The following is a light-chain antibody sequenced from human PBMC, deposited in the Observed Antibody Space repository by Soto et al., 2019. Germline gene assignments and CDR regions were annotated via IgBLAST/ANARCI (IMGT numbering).Light chain of an antibody. J-gene: IGLJ3*02. CDR1: SSNIGNKD. CDR2: RNN. Sequence: QLVLTQPPSASGTPGQRVTISCSGSSSNIGNKDVTWYQQLPGTAPKVLIYRNNQRPSGVPDRFSGSRSGTSASLAISGLRSEDEADYYCAAWDGSLSGRVFGGGTKLTVL. V-gene: IGLV1-47*01. CDR3: AAWDGSLSGRV.